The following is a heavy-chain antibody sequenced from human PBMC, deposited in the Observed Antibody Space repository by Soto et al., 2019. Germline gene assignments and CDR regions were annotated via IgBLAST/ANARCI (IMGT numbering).Heavy chain of an antibody. D-gene: IGHD6-19*01. CDR2: INSDGSSP. CDR1: GFTFSSYW. Sequence: GGSLRLSCAASGFTFSSYWMPWVRQAPGKGLLWSSRINSDGSSPSYADSGKGRFTISRDNAKNTLYLQMNSLRAEDTAVYYCARDSSGWSDNWFDPWGQGTLVTVSS. CDR3: ARDSSGWSDNWFDP. V-gene: IGHV3-74*01. J-gene: IGHJ5*02.